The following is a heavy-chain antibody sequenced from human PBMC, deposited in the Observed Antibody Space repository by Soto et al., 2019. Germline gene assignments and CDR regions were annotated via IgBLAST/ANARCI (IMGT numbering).Heavy chain of an antibody. CDR1: GYTFTSFG. CDR2: ISPDNGNT. J-gene: IGHJ4*02. V-gene: IGHV1-18*01. CDR3: ARATAATGLFDY. D-gene: IGHD6-13*01. Sequence: ASVKVSCKASGYTFTSFGLAWVRQAPGQGLEWMGWISPDNGNTEYTQKLQDRLTMTTDTSTSTAYMELKSLRSDDTAVYYCARATAATGLFDYWGQGTLVTVSS.